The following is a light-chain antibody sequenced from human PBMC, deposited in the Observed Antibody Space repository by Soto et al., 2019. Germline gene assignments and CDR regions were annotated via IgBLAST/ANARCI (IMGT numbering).Light chain of an antibody. CDR3: SSYAFSVTTTLL. CDR1: NSDIGSYPL. V-gene: IGLV2-23*01. J-gene: IGLJ3*02. Sequence: QSALTQPASVSGSPGQSITISCTGTNSDIGSYPLVSWYQQHPGKAPKLLIFEGINRPSGVSRRFSGSKSGNTASLTISGLQAEDDADYYCSSYAFSVTTTLLFGGGTKVTVL. CDR2: EGI.